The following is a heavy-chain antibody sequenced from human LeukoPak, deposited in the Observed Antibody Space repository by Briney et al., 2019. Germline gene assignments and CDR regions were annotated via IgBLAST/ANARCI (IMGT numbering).Heavy chain of an antibody. CDR3: ARDAVYSYGSHRFDY. CDR2: IYYSGST. V-gene: IGHV4-59*01. D-gene: IGHD5-18*01. J-gene: IGHJ4*02. Sequence: SETLSLTCTVSGGSISSYYWSWIRQPPGKGLEWIGYIYYSGSTNYNPSLKSRVTISVDTSKNQFSLKLSSVTAADTAVYYCARDAVYSYGSHRFDYWGQGTLVTVSS. CDR1: GGSISSYY.